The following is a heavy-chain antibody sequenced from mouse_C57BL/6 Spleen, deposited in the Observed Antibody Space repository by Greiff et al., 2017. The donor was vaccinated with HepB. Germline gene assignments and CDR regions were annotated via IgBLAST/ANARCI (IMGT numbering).Heavy chain of an antibody. D-gene: IGHD1-1*01. CDR2: INPNNGGT. J-gene: IGHJ2*01. Sequence: VQLQQSGPELVKPGASVKISCKASGYTFTDYYMNWVKQSHGKSLEWIGDINPNNGGTSYNQKFKGKATLTVDKSSSTAYMELRSLTSEDSAVYYCAYYDGSSYIYFDYWGQGTTLTVSS. CDR1: GYTFTDYY. CDR3: AYYDGSSYIYFDY. V-gene: IGHV1-26*01.